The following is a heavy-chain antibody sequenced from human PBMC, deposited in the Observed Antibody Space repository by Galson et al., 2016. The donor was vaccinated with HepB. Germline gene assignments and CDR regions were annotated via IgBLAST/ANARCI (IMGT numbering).Heavy chain of an antibody. CDR1: GFSFRSYA. J-gene: IGHJ3*02. CDR2: TPYEGGIK. D-gene: IGHD3-16*01. V-gene: IGHV3-30-3*01. CDR3: ATDVRGGASDI. Sequence: SLRLPCPASGFSFRSYAMHCVRQAPGKGLEWVGLTPYEGGIKFYADSVKGRFTLSRDNAHNSLYLQVSSLRAADTAVYYCATDVRGGASDIWGQGTMVTVPS.